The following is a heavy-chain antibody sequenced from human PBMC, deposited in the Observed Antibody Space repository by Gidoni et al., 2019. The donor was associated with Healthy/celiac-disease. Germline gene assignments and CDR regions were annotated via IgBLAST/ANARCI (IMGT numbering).Heavy chain of an antibody. CDR3: ARGGSGWSWYFDL. V-gene: IGHV3-33*01. J-gene: IGHJ2*01. CDR2: IWYDGSNK. D-gene: IGHD6-19*01. Sequence: QVPLVESGGGVVQSGRSLRLSCAASGFTFSSYGMHWVRQAPGKGLEWVAVIWYDGSNKYYADSVKGRFTISRDNSKNTLYLQMNSLRAEDTAVYYCARGGSGWSWYFDLWGRGTLVTVSS. CDR1: GFTFSSYG.